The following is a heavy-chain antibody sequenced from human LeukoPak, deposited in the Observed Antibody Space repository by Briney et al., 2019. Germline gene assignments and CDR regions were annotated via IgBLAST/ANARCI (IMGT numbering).Heavy chain of an antibody. V-gene: IGHV3-7*05. CDR3: ARDSDTGAFDI. D-gene: IGHD5-18*01. CDR2: IKQDGSEK. Sequence: GGSLRLSCAASGFTFSSYWMSCVRQAPGKGLQWVANIKQDGSEKYYVDSVKGRFTISRDNAKNSLYLQMNSLRAEDTAVYYCARDSDTGAFDIWGQGTMVTVSS. CDR1: GFTFSSYW. J-gene: IGHJ3*02.